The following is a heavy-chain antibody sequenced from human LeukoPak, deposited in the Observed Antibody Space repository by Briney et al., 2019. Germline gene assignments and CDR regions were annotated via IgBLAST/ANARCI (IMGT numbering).Heavy chain of an antibody. D-gene: IGHD4-17*01. CDR2: IYTSGST. V-gene: IGHV4-61*02. Sequence: SETLSLTCTVSGGSISSGSYYWSWIRQPAGKGLEWIGRIYTSGSTNYNPSLKSRVIISVDTSKNQFSLKLSSVTAADTAVYYCARAHYGDYDYWGQGTLVTVSS. CDR3: ARAHYGDYDY. CDR1: GGSISSGSYY. J-gene: IGHJ4*02.